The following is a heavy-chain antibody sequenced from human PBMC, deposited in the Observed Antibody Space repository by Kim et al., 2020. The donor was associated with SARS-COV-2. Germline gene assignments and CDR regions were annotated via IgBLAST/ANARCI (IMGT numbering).Heavy chain of an antibody. V-gene: IGHV6-1*01. CDR1: GDSVSSNSAS. CDR3: ARGQPGSEWYYLDY. CDR2: TYYRSKWYD. D-gene: IGHD3-3*01. J-gene: IGHJ4*02. Sequence: SQTLSLTCAISGDSVSSNSASWNWVRQSPSRGLEWLGRTYYRSKWYDDYAVSVKSRITINTDTSKNQFFLQLDSLTPEDTAVYYCARGQPGSEWYYLDYWGQGTLVTVSS.